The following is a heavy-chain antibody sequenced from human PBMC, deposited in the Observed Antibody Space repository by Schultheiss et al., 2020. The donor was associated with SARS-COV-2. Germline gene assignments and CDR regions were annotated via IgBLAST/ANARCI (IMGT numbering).Heavy chain of an antibody. V-gene: IGHV4-31*01. CDR2: IYYSGST. D-gene: IGHD3-10*01. Sequence: SETLSLTCTVSGGSISSGGYYWSWIRQHPGKGLEWIGYIYYSGSTNYNPSLKSLVTISVDTSKNQFSLKLSSVTAADTAVYYCARGWGYYYGSGSYYNEVERLDAFDLWGQVTMVTVSS. J-gene: IGHJ3*01. CDR1: GGSISSGGYY. CDR3: ARGWGYYYGSGSYYNEVERLDAFDL.